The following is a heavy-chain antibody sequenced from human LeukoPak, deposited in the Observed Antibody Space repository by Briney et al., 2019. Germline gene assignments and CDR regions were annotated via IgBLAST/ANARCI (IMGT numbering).Heavy chain of an antibody. CDR3: ARETAGATRPPDY. CDR2: INPNSGGT. D-gene: IGHD1-26*01. CDR1: GYTFTGYY. J-gene: IGHJ4*02. Sequence: GASVKVSCKASGYTFTGYYMHWVRQAPGQGLEWMGGINPNSGGTNYAQKFQGRVTMTRDTSISTAYMELSRLRSDDTAVYYCARETAGATRPPDYWGQGTLVTVSS. V-gene: IGHV1-2*02.